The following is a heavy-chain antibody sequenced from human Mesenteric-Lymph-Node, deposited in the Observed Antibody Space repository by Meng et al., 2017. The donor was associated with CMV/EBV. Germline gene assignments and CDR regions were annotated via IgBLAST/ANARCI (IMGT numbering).Heavy chain of an antibody. J-gene: IGHJ4*02. CDR3: AKDSHYYDSSGYYDY. CDR2: ISWNSGSI. Sequence: GGSLRLSCAASGFTFDDSAMHWVRQAPGKGLGWVSGISWNSGSIGYADSVKGRFTISRDNAKNSLYLQMNSLRAEDTALYYCAKDSHYYDSSGYYDYWGQGTLVTVSS. CDR1: GFTFDDSA. D-gene: IGHD3-22*01. V-gene: IGHV3-9*01.